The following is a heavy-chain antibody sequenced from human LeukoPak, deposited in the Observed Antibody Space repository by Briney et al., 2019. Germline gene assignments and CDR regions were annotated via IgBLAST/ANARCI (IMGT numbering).Heavy chain of an antibody. V-gene: IGHV4-30-4*01. J-gene: IGHJ4*02. CDR1: GGSISSGDYY. Sequence: SETLSLTCTVSGGSISSGDYYWSWLRQPPGKGLEWIGYIYYSGSTYYNPSLKSRVTISVDTSKNQFSLKLSSVTAADTAVYYCARGTYYYDSSGYYYYFDYWGQGTLVTVSS. CDR3: ARGTYYYDSSGYYYYFDY. D-gene: IGHD3-22*01. CDR2: IYYSGST.